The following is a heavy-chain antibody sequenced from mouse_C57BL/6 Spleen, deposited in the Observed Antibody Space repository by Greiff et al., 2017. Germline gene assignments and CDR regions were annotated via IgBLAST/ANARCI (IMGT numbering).Heavy chain of an antibody. D-gene: IGHD3-2*02. Sequence: QVQLQQSGPELVKPGASVKLSCKASGYTFTSYDINWVKQRPGQGLEWIGWIYPRDGSTKYNEKFKGKATLTVDTSSRTAYMELHSLTSEDSAVYFCARRDSSGSFAYWGQGTLVTVSA. CDR1: GYTFTSYD. CDR2: IYPRDGST. J-gene: IGHJ3*01. V-gene: IGHV1-85*01. CDR3: ARRDSSGSFAY.